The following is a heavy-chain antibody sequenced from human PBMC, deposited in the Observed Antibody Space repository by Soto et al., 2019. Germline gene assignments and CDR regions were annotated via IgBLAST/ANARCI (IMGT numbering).Heavy chain of an antibody. CDR3: ATGRTMTGRPIDY. J-gene: IGHJ4*02. CDR2: IYYSGST. Sequence: SETLSLTCSVSGDSISSGDYFWHWIRQPPGKGLEWIGSIYYSGSTYCKPSLKSRVTISLDTPKNQFSLKLRSVTAADTAVYYCATGRTMTGRPIDYWGQGTLVTVSS. CDR1: GDSISSGDYF. V-gene: IGHV4-30-4*01. D-gene: IGHD3-9*01.